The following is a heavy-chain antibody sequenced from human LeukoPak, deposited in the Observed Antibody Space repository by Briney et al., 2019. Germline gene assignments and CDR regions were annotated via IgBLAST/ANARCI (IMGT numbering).Heavy chain of an antibody. CDR2: ISSSSSYT. CDR1: GFMFSDYY. Sequence: GGSLRLSCAASGFMFSDYYMSWIRQAPGKGLEGVSYISSSSSYTNYSDSVKGRFTISRDNAKNTLYLQMNRLRVEDTAVYYCARDRFGYGMGGSGFEDWSQGTLVTVSS. D-gene: IGHD3-10*01. V-gene: IGHV3-11*06. CDR3: ARDRFGYGMGGSGFED. J-gene: IGHJ4*02.